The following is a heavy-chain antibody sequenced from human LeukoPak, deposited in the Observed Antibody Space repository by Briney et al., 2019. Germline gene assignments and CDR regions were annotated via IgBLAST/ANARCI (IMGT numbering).Heavy chain of an antibody. CDR1: GFTFSSYS. CDR3: ARLPGYCSSNSCYKMTIPFDY. CDR2: LSYDGNNK. V-gene: IGHV3-30-3*01. D-gene: IGHD2-2*02. J-gene: IGHJ4*02. Sequence: GGSLRLSCSACGFTFSSYSMYWVRQAPGKGLEWVAVLSYDGNNKYDADSVKGRFTISRDNSKNTLYLQMNSLRAEDTAVYYCARLPGYCSSNSCYKMTIPFDYWGQGTLVTVSS.